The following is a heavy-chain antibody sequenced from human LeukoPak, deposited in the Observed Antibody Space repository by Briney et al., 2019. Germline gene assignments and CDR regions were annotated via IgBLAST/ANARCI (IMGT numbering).Heavy chain of an antibody. Sequence: SETLSLTCTVSGGSISSYYWSWIRQPPGKGLEWIGYLYYTGSTNYNPSLKSRVTISGDTSKNQFSLKLNSVTAADTAIYYCATHRRSGSGGSENAFEIWGQGTMVTVSS. V-gene: IGHV4-59*08. CDR3: ATHRRSGSGGSENAFEI. CDR2: LYYTGST. J-gene: IGHJ3*02. D-gene: IGHD5-12*01. CDR1: GGSISSYY.